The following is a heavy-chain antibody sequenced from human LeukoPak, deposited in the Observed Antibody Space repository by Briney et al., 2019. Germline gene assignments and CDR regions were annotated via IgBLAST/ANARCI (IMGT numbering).Heavy chain of an antibody. CDR1: GFTFSSYG. Sequence: GGSLRLSCAASGFTFSSYGMHWVRQAPGKGLEWVAFIRYDGSNKYYADSVRGRFTISRDNSKNTLYLQMNSLRAEDTAVYYCAKVRLMVYAGWGQGTLVTVSS. CDR2: IRYDGSNK. V-gene: IGHV3-30*02. CDR3: AKVRLMVYAG. D-gene: IGHD2-8*01. J-gene: IGHJ4*02.